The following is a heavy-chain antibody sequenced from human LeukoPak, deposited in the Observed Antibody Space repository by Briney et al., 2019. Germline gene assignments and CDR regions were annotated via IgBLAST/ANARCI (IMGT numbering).Heavy chain of an antibody. V-gene: IGHV3-43*02. D-gene: IGHD3-22*01. Sequence: GGSLRLSCAASGFTFDDYAMHWVRQAPGKGLEGVSLISGDGGSTYYADSVKGRFTISRDNSKNSLYLQMNSLRTEDTALYYCAKDTYYDSSGDFDYWGQGTLVTVSS. J-gene: IGHJ4*02. CDR2: ISGDGGST. CDR1: GFTFDDYA. CDR3: AKDTYYDSSGDFDY.